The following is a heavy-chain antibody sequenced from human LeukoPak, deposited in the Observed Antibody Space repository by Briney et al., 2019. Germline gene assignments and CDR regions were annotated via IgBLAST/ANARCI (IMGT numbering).Heavy chain of an antibody. CDR3: AKIMRYYDSSGYYSNYFDY. CDR1: GFTFSSYA. V-gene: IGHV3-23*01. Sequence: GGSLRLSCAASGFTFSSYAMSWVRQAPGEGLEWVSAISGSGGSTYYADSVKGRFTISRDNSKNTLYLQMNSLRAEDTAVYYCAKIMRYYDSSGYYSNYFDYWGQGTLVTVSS. CDR2: ISGSGGST. J-gene: IGHJ4*02. D-gene: IGHD3-22*01.